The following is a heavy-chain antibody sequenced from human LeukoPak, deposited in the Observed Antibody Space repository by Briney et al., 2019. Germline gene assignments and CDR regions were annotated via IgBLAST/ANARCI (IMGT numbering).Heavy chain of an antibody. CDR2: IYHSGST. Sequence: SETLSLTCTVSGGSVSSYYWSWIRQSPGRGLEWIGYIYHSGSTNYNPSLKSRVTMSVDTSKNQFSLKLTSLTAADPALYYCAREVVLHGYMVRGVKSGLDVWGQGTTVTVSS. D-gene: IGHD3-10*01. J-gene: IGHJ6*02. V-gene: IGHV4-59*02. CDR3: AREVVLHGYMVRGVKSGLDV. CDR1: GGSVSSYY.